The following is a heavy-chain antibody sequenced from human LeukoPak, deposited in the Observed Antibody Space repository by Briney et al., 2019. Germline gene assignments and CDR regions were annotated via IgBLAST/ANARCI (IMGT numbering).Heavy chain of an antibody. V-gene: IGHV4-39*01. J-gene: IGHJ4*02. CDR1: GFTFSSYA. Sequence: PGGSLRLSCAASGFTFSSYAMSWVRQAPGKGLEWIGSIYYSGSTYYNPSLKSRVTISVDTSKNQFSLKLSSVTAADTAVYYCARLYYDFLLPMRFFDYWGQGTLVTVSS. CDR3: ARLYYDFLLPMRFFDY. CDR2: IYYSGST. D-gene: IGHD3-3*01.